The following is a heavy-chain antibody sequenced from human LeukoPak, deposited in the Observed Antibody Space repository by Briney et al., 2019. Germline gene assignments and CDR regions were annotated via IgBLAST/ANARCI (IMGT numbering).Heavy chain of an antibody. CDR3: AYRNNFEY. Sequence: GGSLRLSCAVSGFTFGRHAMGWVRQAPGKGLEWVANIKADGSEKYYVDSVKGRFTISRDDAKRTVDLQMDNLRAEDTAIYYCAYRNNFEYWGQGALVTVSS. CDR2: IKADGSEK. D-gene: IGHD1-26*01. V-gene: IGHV3-7*03. J-gene: IGHJ4*02. CDR1: GFTFGRHA.